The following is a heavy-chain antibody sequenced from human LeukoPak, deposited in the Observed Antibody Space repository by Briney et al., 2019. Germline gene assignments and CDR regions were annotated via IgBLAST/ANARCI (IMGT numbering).Heavy chain of an antibody. CDR2: IYYSGST. CDR3: ARVGLAAAVDY. CDR1: GGSISSYY. V-gene: IGHV4-59*01. D-gene: IGHD6-13*01. J-gene: IGHJ4*02. Sequence: SETLSLTCTVSGGSISSYYWSWIRQPPGKGLEWIGYIYYSGSTNYNPSLKSQVTISVDTSKNQFSLKLSSVTAADTAVYYCARVGLAAAVDYWGQGTLVTVSS.